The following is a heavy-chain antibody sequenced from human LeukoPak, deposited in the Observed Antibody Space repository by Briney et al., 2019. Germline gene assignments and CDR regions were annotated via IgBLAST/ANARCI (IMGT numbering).Heavy chain of an antibody. Sequence: GGSLRLSCAASGFTFTNAWMNWVRQAPGKGLEWVANIKQDGSEKYYVDSVKGRFTISRDNAKNSLYLQMNSLRAEDTAVYYCASTVTMVPVDPWGQGTLVTVSS. CDR1: GFTFTNAW. D-gene: IGHD3-10*01. V-gene: IGHV3-7*01. CDR3: ASTVTMVPVDP. J-gene: IGHJ5*02. CDR2: IKQDGSEK.